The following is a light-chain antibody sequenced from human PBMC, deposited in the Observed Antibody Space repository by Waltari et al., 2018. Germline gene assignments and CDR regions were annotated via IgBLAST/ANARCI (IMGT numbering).Light chain of an antibody. J-gene: IGLJ3*02. CDR2: SNN. Sequence: QSVLTQPPSASGTPGQRVAISCSATRSNIGSTIFYWYQQPPGTAPKLLTPSNNQRPSGVPDRFSGSKSGTSASLAISGLQSEDEAHYYCAAWDASLNGWVFGGGTKLTVL. CDR3: AAWDASLNGWV. CDR1: RSNIGSTI. V-gene: IGLV1-44*01.